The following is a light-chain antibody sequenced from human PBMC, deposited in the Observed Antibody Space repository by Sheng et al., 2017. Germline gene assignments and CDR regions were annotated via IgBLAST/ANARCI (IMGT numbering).Light chain of an antibody. Sequence: GVPARFSGSKSGNTASLTISGLQAEDXADYYCSSYTSTNPLYVFGIGTKVTVL. J-gene: IGLJ1*01. CDR3: SSYTSTNPLYV. V-gene: IGLV2-14*01.